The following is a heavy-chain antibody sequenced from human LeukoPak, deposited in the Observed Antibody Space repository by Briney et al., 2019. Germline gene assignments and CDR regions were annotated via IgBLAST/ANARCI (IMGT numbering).Heavy chain of an antibody. CDR1: GFAFIAHA. Sequence: GGSLRLSCAASGFAFIAHAMTWFRQAPGKGLEWVSAVTGGGVSTYYADSVKGRFTISRDNSKNTLYLQMNSLRAEDTAVYYCAKDRLAAAMNPATELDYWGQGTLVTVSS. J-gene: IGHJ4*02. D-gene: IGHD6-13*01. CDR2: VTGGGVST. CDR3: AKDRLAAAMNPATELDY. V-gene: IGHV3-23*01.